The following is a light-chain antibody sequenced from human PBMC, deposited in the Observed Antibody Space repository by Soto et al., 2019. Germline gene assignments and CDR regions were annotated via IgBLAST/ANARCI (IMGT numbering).Light chain of an antibody. J-gene: IGKJ1*01. CDR2: GAS. V-gene: IGKV3-20*01. CDR3: QQHGSSPRT. CDR1: QRVSSNY. Sequence: EIVLTQSPGTLSLSPGERVTLSCRASQRVSSNYFAWYQQKPGQAPRLLLYGASSRATGIPDRFSGRGSGTDFTLTISRLEPEDFAVYYCQQHGSSPRTFGQGTKLEIK.